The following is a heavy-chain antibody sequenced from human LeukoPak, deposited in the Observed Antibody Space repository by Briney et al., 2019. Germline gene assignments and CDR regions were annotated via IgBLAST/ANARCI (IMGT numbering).Heavy chain of an antibody. CDR1: GFTFSSYA. CDR3: AIGRSDAFDI. D-gene: IGHD4-17*01. Sequence: PGGSLRLSCAASGFTFSSYAMHWVRQAPGKGLEYVSAISSNGGSTYYANFVKGRFTISRDNSKNTLYLQMGSLRAEDMAVYYCAIGRSDAFDIWGQGTMVTVSS. V-gene: IGHV3-64*01. J-gene: IGHJ3*02. CDR2: ISSNGGST.